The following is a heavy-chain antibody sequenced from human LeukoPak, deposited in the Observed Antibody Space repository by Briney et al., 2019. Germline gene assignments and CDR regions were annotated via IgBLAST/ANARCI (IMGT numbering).Heavy chain of an antibody. CDR1: GFTFSSYA. Sequence: GGSLRLSCAASGFTFSSYAMHWVRQAPGKGLEWVAVISYDGSNKYYADPVKGRFTISRDNSKNTLYLQMNSLRAEDTAVYYCARGQPRGIAVAGPFDYWGQGTLVTVSS. CDR3: ARGQPRGIAVAGPFDY. V-gene: IGHV3-30-3*01. J-gene: IGHJ4*02. CDR2: ISYDGSNK. D-gene: IGHD6-19*01.